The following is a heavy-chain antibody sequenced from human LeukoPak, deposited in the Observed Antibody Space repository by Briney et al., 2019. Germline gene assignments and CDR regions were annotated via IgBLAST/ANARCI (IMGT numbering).Heavy chain of an antibody. CDR2: IYYSGST. Sequence: PSETLSLTCTVPGGSISSYYWSWIRQPPGKGLEWIGYIYYSGSTNYNPSLKSRVTISVDTSKNQFSLKLSSVTAADTAVYYCARGLILGYCNGGSCPGNAFDIWGQGTMVTVSS. CDR3: ARGLILGYCNGGSCPGNAFDI. CDR1: GGSISSYY. V-gene: IGHV4-59*01. D-gene: IGHD2-15*01. J-gene: IGHJ3*02.